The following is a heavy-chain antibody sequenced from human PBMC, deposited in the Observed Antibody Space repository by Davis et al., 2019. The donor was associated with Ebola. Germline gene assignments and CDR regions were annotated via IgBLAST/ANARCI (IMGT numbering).Heavy chain of an antibody. CDR3: AREMGLGGIWDIVVVPARYYGMDV. CDR1: GFTFSSYS. V-gene: IGHV3-21*05. J-gene: IGHJ6*02. Sequence: PGGSLRLSCAASGFTFSSYSMNWVRQAPGKGLEWVSYISSSSSYTNYADSVKGRFTISRDNAKNSLYLQMNSLRAEDTAVYYCAREMGLGGIWDIVVVPARYYGMDVWGQGTTVTVSS. CDR2: ISSSSSYT. D-gene: IGHD2-2*01.